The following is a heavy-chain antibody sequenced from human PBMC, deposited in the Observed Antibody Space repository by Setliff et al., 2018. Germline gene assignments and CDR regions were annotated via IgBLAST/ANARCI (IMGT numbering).Heavy chain of an antibody. CDR3: AREVQGFDP. Sequence: SETLSLTCTVSGGSIGSHSWSWIRQPPGKGLEWIAYVYYTGTTIYNPSLKSRVTISTDTSKNQFSLKLNSVTAADTAVYYCAREVQGFDPWGQGTLVTVSS. CDR2: VYYTGTT. CDR1: GGSIGSHS. J-gene: IGHJ5*02. V-gene: IGHV4-59*11.